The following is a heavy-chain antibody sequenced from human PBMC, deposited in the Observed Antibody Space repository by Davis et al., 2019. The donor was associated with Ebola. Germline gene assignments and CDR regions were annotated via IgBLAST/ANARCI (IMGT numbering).Heavy chain of an antibody. CDR2: ISGDGDHT. CDR3: ARGPMPSWYADYYKYGMDV. V-gene: IGHV3-43*02. Sequence: GESLKISCTASGFTLTNYAMNWVRQAPGKGLEWVSLISGDGDHTYYADSVKGRFTISRDNSKESLYLQINSLRSEDTALYFCARGPMPSWYADYYKYGMDVWGQGTTVTASS. D-gene: IGHD6-13*01. J-gene: IGHJ6*02. CDR1: GFTLTNYA.